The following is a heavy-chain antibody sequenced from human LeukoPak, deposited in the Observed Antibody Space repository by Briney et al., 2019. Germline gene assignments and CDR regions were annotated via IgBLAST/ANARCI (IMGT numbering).Heavy chain of an antibody. CDR3: VRGSIGIGGVY. CDR1: GFTFSSYW. V-gene: IGHV3-74*01. CDR2: INSDGSST. Sequence: GGSLRLSCAASGFTFSSYWMHWVRQAPGKGLVWVSHINSDGSSTSYADSVKGRFTISRDNAKNTLYLQMNSLRAEDTAIYYCVRGSIGIGGVYWGQGTLVTVSS. D-gene: IGHD2/OR15-2a*01. J-gene: IGHJ4*02.